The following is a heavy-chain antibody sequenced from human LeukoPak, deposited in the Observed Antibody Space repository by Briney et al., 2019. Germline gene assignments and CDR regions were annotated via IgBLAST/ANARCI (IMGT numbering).Heavy chain of an antibody. D-gene: IGHD3-16*01. Sequence: ASETLSLTCTVSGGSISSGSYYWSWIRQPAGKGLEWIGRIYTSGSTNYNPSLKSRVTISVDPSKNQFSLKLSSVTAADTAVYYCARYDYVWGSGWFDPWGQGTLVTVSS. J-gene: IGHJ5*02. CDR1: GGSISSGSYY. CDR3: ARYDYVWGSGWFDP. V-gene: IGHV4-61*02. CDR2: IYTSGST.